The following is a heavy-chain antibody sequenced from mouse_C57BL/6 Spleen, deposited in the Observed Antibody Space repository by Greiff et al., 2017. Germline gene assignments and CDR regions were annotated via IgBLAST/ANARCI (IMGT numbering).Heavy chain of an antibody. CDR2: ISAGGSYT. Sequence: EVQGVESGGGLVKPGGSLKLSCAASGFTFSSYAMSWVRQTPEKRLEWVATISAGGSYTYYPDNVKGRFTISRDNAKNNLYLQMSHLKSEDTAMYYCASIYYDYFAYWGQGTLVTVSA. CDR3: ASIYYDYFAY. D-gene: IGHD2-4*01. CDR1: GFTFSSYA. V-gene: IGHV5-4*01. J-gene: IGHJ3*01.